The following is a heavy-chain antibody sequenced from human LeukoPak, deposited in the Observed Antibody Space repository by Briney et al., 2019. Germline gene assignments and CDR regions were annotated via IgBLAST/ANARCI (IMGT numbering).Heavy chain of an antibody. D-gene: IGHD3-22*01. CDR1: GGSISSHY. Sequence: SETLSLTCTVSGGSISSHYWSWIRQPPGKGLEWIGYIYYSGSTNYNPSLKSRVTISVDTSKNQFSLKLSSVTAADTAVYYCARSSGYFLNWFDPWAQGTLVTVSS. CDR2: IYYSGST. V-gene: IGHV4-59*11. CDR3: ARSSGYFLNWFDP. J-gene: IGHJ5*02.